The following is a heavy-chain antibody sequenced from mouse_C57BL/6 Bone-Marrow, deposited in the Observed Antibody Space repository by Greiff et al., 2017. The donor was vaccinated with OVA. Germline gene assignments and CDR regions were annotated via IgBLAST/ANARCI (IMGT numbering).Heavy chain of an antibody. J-gene: IGHJ1*03. CDR2: IDPSDSYT. Sequence: QVQLKQPGAELVMPGASVKLSCKASGYTFTSYWMHWVKQRPGQGLEWIGEIDPSDSYTNYNQKFKGKSTLTVDKSSSTAYMQLSSLTSEDSAVYYCAYGSSYVWGKGTTVTVSS. D-gene: IGHD1-1*01. CDR3: AYGSSYV. V-gene: IGHV1-69*01. CDR1: GYTFTSYW.